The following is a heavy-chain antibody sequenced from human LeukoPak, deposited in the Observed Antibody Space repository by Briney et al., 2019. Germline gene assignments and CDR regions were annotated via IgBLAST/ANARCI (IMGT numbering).Heavy chain of an antibody. CDR1: GASISGHY. Sequence: SETLSLTCTVSGASISGHYLTWLRQPPGKGLEWIGYISHIGSTNYNPSLKSRVTISVDTSKNQFSLKLTSVTAADTAVYYCARDRISINALDMWGQGTMVIVSS. D-gene: IGHD1-14*01. CDR2: ISHIGST. CDR3: ARDRISINALDM. V-gene: IGHV4-59*11. J-gene: IGHJ3*02.